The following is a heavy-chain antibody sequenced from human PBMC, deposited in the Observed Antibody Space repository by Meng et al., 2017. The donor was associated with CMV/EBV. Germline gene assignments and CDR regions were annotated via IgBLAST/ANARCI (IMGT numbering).Heavy chain of an antibody. CDR2: IYYSGST. CDR3: AREGDNPFDY. J-gene: IGHJ4*02. Sequence: HGHLLRRGPGRWKPLQTLSLTCTVSGGSLSSGDYYWSWLRQPPGKGLEWIGYIYYSGSTYYNPSLKTRVTISVDTSKNQFSLKLSSVTAADTAVYYCAREGDNPFDYWGQGTLVTVSS. D-gene: IGHD2-21*02. CDR1: GGSLSSGDYY. V-gene: IGHV4-30-4*08.